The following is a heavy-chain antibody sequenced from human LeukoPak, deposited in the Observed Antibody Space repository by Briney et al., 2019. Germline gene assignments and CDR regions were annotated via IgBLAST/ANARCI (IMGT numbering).Heavy chain of an antibody. CDR3: ARGIGTSYDSSRDAFDI. CDR2: IYSPGTN. Sequence: SQALSLTCTVSAGSINSGDYYWSWIRQPAGKGLEWIGRIYSPGTNYNYNPSVKSRVTISIDTSKNQFSLKLTSVTAADTAVYYCARGIGTSYDSSRDAFDIWGQGTMVTVSS. CDR1: AGSINSGDYY. J-gene: IGHJ3*02. V-gene: IGHV4-61*02. D-gene: IGHD3-22*01.